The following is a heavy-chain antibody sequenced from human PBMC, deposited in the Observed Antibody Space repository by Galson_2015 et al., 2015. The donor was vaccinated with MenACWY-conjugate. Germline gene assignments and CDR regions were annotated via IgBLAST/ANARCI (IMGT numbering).Heavy chain of an antibody. CDR3: ARSYSSSWHSPIHDY. D-gene: IGHD6-13*01. V-gene: IGHV1-46*01. CDR1: GYTFTSYY. Sequence: SVKVSCKASGYTFTSYYLHWVRQAPGQGLEWMGIINPSGGSATYAQKFQDRVTVTGDTPTSTVYMELRSLTSEDTAVYYCARSYSSSWHSPIHDYWGQGTLVTVSS. CDR2: INPSGGSA. J-gene: IGHJ4*02.